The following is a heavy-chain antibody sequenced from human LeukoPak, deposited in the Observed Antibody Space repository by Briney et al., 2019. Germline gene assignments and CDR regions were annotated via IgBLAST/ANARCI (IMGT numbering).Heavy chain of an antibody. V-gene: IGHV3-48*01. CDR2: IRSSSET. J-gene: IGHJ5*02. CDR1: GFIFSQYS. D-gene: IGHD5-12*01. Sequence: GGSLRLSCAASGFIFSQYSMNWVRQAPWKGLEWVSHIRSSSETFYADSVKGRFTISRDNARNSLYLQMNNLRGEDTAIYYCARDAGNSGYGCDLWGQGTLVTVSS. CDR3: ARDAGNSGYGCDL.